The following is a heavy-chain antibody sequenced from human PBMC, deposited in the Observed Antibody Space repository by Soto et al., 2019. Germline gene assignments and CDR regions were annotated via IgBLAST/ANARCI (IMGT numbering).Heavy chain of an antibody. CDR1: GGTFSSYA. D-gene: IGHD3-22*01. J-gene: IGHJ4*02. CDR3: ARPNSSGYYYWAGPGGAVDY. V-gene: IGHV1-69*01. CDR2: IIPIFGTA. Sequence: QVQLVQSGAEVKKPGSSVKVSCKASGGTFSSYAISWVRQAPGQGLEWMGGIIPIFGTANYAQKFQGRVTITADESTSTAYMELSSLRSEDTAVDYCARPNSSGYYYWAGPGGAVDYWGQGTLVTGSS.